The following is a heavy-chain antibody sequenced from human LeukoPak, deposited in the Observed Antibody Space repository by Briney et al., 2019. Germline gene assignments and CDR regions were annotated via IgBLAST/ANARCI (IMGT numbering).Heavy chain of an antibody. Sequence: SETLSLTCTVSGGSISSYYWSWIRQPPGKGLEWIGYIHNSGSTNYNPSLKNRVTISVDTSKNQFSLNLSSVTAADTAVYYCARPYSSGWYGGFDIWGQGTMVTVSS. CDR1: GGSISSYY. D-gene: IGHD6-19*01. CDR2: IHNSGST. V-gene: IGHV4-59*01. CDR3: ARPYSSGWYGGFDI. J-gene: IGHJ3*02.